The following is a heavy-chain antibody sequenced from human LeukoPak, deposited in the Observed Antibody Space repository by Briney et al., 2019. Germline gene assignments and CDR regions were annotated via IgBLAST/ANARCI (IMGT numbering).Heavy chain of an antibody. CDR1: GGTFSSYA. V-gene: IGHV1-69*13. Sequence: VASVKVSCKASGGTFSSYAISWVRQAPGQGLEWMGGIIPIFGTANYAQKFQGRVTITADESTSTAYMELSSLRSEDTAVYYCARDSNEYYYDSSDYWGQGTLVTVSS. D-gene: IGHD3-22*01. J-gene: IGHJ4*02. CDR2: IIPIFGTA. CDR3: ARDSNEYYYDSSDY.